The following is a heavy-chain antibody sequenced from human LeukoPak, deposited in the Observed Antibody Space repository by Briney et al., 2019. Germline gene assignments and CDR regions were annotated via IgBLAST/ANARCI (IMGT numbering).Heavy chain of an antibody. V-gene: IGHV3-23*01. CDR3: AKKATVTTYLDY. J-gene: IGHJ4*02. D-gene: IGHD4-17*01. Sequence: GGSQRLSCAASGFIFSNYAMSWVRQAPGKGREWVSDIRATGGSIFYADSAKGRFTISRDNSKNTLYLQMNSLRAEDTAIYYCAKKATVTTYLDYWGQGTLVTVSS. CDR2: IRATGGSI. CDR1: GFIFSNYA.